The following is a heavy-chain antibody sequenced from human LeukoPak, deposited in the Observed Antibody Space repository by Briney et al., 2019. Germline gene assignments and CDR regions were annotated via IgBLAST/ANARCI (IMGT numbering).Heavy chain of an antibody. D-gene: IGHD6-6*01. Sequence: GRSLRLSCAASGFTVSSNYMSWVRQAPGKGLEWVSSISSSSSYIYYADSVKGRFTISRDNAKNSLYLQMNSLRAEDTAVYYRARGQPYSSSSFYGMDVWGQGTTVTVSS. CDR1: GFTVSSNY. CDR2: ISSSSSYI. CDR3: ARGQPYSSSSFYGMDV. J-gene: IGHJ6*02. V-gene: IGHV3-21*01.